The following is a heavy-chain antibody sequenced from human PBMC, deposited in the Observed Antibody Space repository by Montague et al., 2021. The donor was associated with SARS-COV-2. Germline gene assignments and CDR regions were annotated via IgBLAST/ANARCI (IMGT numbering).Heavy chain of an antibody. D-gene: IGHD2-2*01. CDR2: PYYRSKWYN. V-gene: IGHV6-1*01. CDR1: GDSVSSNSAS. J-gene: IGHJ4*02. CDR3: ARIPVGSKYYFDF. Sequence: CAISGDSVSSNSASWNWNRQSPSRGLEWLGRPYYRSKWYNDYAESVKSRITIDPDTSKHQFSLHLNSVTPEDTAVYYCARIPVGSKYYFDFWGQGTLVTVSS.